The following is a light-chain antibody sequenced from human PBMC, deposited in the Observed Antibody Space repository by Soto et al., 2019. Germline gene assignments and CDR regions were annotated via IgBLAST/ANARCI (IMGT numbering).Light chain of an antibody. J-gene: IGLJ1*01. CDR1: SSDVGGYNY. CDR3: SSYTSTTTRV. V-gene: IGLV2-14*03. CDR2: EVS. Sequence: QSALAQPASVSGSPGQSITISCTGTSSDVGGYNYVSWYQQHPGKGPKLMIYEVSNRPSGVSNRFSGSKSDNTATLTISGLQAEDEADYYCSSYTSTTTRVFGTGTKVTVL.